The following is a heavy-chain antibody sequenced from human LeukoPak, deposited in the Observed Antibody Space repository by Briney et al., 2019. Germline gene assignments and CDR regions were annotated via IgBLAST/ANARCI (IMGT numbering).Heavy chain of an antibody. CDR1: GGSISSSGYY. V-gene: IGHV4-39*07. CDR3: AGERGEEYSSGWYKTNYFYN. CDR2: VYYSGGT. J-gene: IGHJ4*02. Sequence: SETLSLTCTVSGGSISSSGYYWGWIRQPPGKGLEWIGSVYYSGGTYYNPSLESRVAISADMSKNQISLKLTSVTGADTAVYYCAGERGEEYSSGWYKTNYFYNWGQGIRVTVSS. D-gene: IGHD6-19*01.